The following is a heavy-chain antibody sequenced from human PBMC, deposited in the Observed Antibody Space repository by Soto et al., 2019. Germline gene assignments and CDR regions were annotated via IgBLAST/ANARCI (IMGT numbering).Heavy chain of an antibody. J-gene: IGHJ4*02. CDR3: ARAWGFSSGWYGSFSY. CDR1: GDSVSSNRAA. CDR2: TYYRSKWYN. D-gene: IGHD6-19*01. V-gene: IGHV6-1*01. Sequence: SQTLSLTCAISGDSVSSNRAAGNWIRQSPSRGLEWLGRTYYRSKWYNDYAVSVKSRITINPDTSKNQFSLQLNSVTPEDTAVYYCARAWGFSSGWYGSFSYWGQGTLVTVSS.